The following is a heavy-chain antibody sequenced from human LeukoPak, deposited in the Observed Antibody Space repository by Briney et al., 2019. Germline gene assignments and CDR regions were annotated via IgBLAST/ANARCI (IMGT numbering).Heavy chain of an antibody. J-gene: IGHJ6*01. V-gene: IGHV4-59*08. CDR3: ARKTSGVFVVGGIYGMDV. CDR1: GGSFSGYY. CDR2: IYYTGGT. Sequence: SETLSLTCAVYGGSFSGYYWSWIRQPPGMGLEWISYIYYTGGTDYNPSLKSRVTISVDTSKNQLSLRLSSVTAADTAVYYCARKTSGVFVVGGIYGMDVWGQGTTVIVSA. D-gene: IGHD3-10*01.